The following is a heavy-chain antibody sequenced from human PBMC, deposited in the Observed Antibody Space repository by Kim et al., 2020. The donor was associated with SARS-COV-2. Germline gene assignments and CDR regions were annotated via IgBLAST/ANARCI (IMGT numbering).Heavy chain of an antibody. V-gene: IGHV3-43*02. D-gene: IGHD3-10*01. CDR3: AKGRGGSGSYFWFDP. CDR2: ISGDGGST. Sequence: GGSLRLSCAASGFTFDDYAMHWVRQAPGKGLEWVSLISGDGGSTYYADSVKGRFTISRDNSKNSLYLQMNSLRTEDTALYYCAKGRGGSGSYFWFDPWGQGTLVTVSS. J-gene: IGHJ5*02. CDR1: GFTFDDYA.